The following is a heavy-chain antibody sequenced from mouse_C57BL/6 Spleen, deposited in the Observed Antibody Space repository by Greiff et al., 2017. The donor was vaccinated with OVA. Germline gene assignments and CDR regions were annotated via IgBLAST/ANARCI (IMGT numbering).Heavy chain of an antibody. V-gene: IGHV5-6*02. D-gene: IGHD1-1*01. CDR3: ARHLDGSSYYFDY. Sequence: DVKLVESGGDLVKPGGSLKLSCAASGFTFSSYGMSWVRQTPDKRLEWVATISSGGSYTYYPDSVKGRFTISRDNAKNTLYLQMSSLKSEDTAMYCCARHLDGSSYYFDYWGQGTTLTVSS. J-gene: IGHJ2*01. CDR1: GFTFSSYG. CDR2: ISSGGSYT.